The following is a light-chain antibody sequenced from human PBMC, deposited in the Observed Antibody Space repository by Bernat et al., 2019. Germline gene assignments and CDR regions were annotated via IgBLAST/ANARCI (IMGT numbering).Light chain of an antibody. Sequence: IHMTQSPSSPSASVGDRVTITCRAGRDIGTFLNWYQHKPGKAPELLIFATSVLQTGVPSRFGGSGSGTDFTLTISNLHPEDFGTYYCQQSYITPLTFGGGTKVELK. CDR1: RDIGTF. CDR2: ATS. J-gene: IGKJ4*01. CDR3: QQSYITPLT. V-gene: IGKV1-39*01.